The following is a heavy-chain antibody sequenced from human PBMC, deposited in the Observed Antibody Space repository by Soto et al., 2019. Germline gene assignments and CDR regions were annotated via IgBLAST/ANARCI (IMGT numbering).Heavy chain of an antibody. D-gene: IGHD3-9*01. J-gene: IGHJ4*02. V-gene: IGHV3-15*07. CDR1: GFTFSNAW. CDR2: IKSKTDGGTT. Sequence: EVQLVESGGGLVKPGGSLRLSCAASGFTFSNAWMNWVRQAPGKGLEWVGRIKSKTDGGTTDYAAPVKGRFTISRDYSKNALYLQMNSLKTEDTAVYYCTAPLHYDILTGYWIDCWGQGTLVIVSS. CDR3: TAPLHYDILTGYWIDC.